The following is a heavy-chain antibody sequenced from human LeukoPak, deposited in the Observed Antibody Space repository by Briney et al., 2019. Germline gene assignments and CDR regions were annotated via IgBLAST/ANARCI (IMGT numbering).Heavy chain of an antibody. CDR1: GFTFSSDA. D-gene: IGHD6-19*01. CDR3: ATGIAVAHEYFQH. CDR2: ISYDGKEK. Sequence: PGGSLRLSCVASGFTFSSDAMHWVRQAPGKGLEWVAVISYDGKEKYHADSVKGRFTISRDNSKNTLYLQMNSLRAEDTAVYYCATGIAVAHEYFQHWGQGTLVTVSS. V-gene: IGHV3-30*14. J-gene: IGHJ1*01.